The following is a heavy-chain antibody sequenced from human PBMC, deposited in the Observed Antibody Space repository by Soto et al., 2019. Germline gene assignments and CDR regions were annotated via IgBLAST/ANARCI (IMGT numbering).Heavy chain of an antibody. J-gene: IGHJ6*02. CDR1: GYSFTSYG. D-gene: IGHD3-10*01. Sequence: QVQLVQSGAEVKKPGASVKVSCKASGYSFTSYGISWVRQAPGQGLEWMGWISAYNGNTNYAQKLQGRVAMTTDTPTGTAYMELWSLRSDDTAVYYCARDKGFGESDVWGQGNTVIVSS. CDR2: ISAYNGNT. CDR3: ARDKGFGESDV. V-gene: IGHV1-18*01.